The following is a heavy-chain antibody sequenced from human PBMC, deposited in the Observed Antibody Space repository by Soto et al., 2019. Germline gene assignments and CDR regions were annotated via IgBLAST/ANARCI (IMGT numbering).Heavy chain of an antibody. Sequence: QVQLQESGPGLVKPSQTVSLTCSVSGGSIISGGSYWNWLRQRPGKGLAWIGYIYDSENTYNNPSLKGRVFLSIDTSKNQFSLKLTSVTAADTAVYYCARDDHNGYYGFDVWGQGTRVTVS. V-gene: IGHV4-31*03. CDR1: GGSIISGGSY. J-gene: IGHJ6*02. CDR2: IYDSENT. D-gene: IGHD1-20*01. CDR3: ARDDHNGYYGFDV.